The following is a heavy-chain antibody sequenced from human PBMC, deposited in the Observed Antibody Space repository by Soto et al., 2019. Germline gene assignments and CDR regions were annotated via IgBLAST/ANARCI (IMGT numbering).Heavy chain of an antibody. CDR2: ISWNSGSI. Sequence: EVQLVESGGGLVQPGRSLRLSCAASGFTFDDYAMHWVRQAPGKGLEWVSGISWNSGSIGYADSVKGRFTISRDNAKNSLYLQMNSLRAEDTALYYCAKDISGGSEAFDIWGQGTMVTGSS. V-gene: IGHV3-9*01. J-gene: IGHJ3*02. CDR1: GFTFDDYA. D-gene: IGHD2-15*01. CDR3: AKDISGGSEAFDI.